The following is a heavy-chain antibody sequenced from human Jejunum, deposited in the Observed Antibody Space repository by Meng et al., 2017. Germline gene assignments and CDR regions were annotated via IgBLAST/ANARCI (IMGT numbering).Heavy chain of an antibody. CDR2: ISGSSSHT. CDR3: AKKNYYDGDGYYGPFDY. CDR1: GFTFTTYA. V-gene: IGHV3-23*01. J-gene: IGHJ4*02. D-gene: IGHD3-22*01. Sequence: GGSLRLSCAASGFTFTTYAMSWVRQAPGKGLECVSVISGSSSHTYYADSVKGRFTISRDNSKNTVYLQMSSLRAEDTAVYYCAKKNYYDGDGYYGPFDYWGQGSLVTSPQ.